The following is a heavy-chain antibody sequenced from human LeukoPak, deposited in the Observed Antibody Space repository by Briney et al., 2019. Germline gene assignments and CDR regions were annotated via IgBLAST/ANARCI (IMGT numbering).Heavy chain of an antibody. J-gene: IGHJ5*02. D-gene: IGHD3-9*01. CDR3: ARAVVLRYFDWLLHNWFDP. CDR2: IIPIFGTA. CDR1: GGTFSSYA. V-gene: IGHV1-69*06. Sequence: SVKVSCKASGGTFSSYAISWVRQAPGQGLEWMGGIIPIFGTANYAQKFQGRVTITADKSTSTAYMELSSLRSEDTAVYYCARAVVLRYFDWLLHNWFDPWGQGTLVTVSS.